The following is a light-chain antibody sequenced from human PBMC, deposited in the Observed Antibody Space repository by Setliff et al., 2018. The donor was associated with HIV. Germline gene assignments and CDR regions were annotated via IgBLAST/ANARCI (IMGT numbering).Light chain of an antibody. J-gene: IGKJ4*01. CDR2: AAS. CDR3: QQAHTFPLT. V-gene: IGKV1-12*01. CDR1: QVISTW. Sequence: DIQMTQSPSSVSASVGDRVTITCRASQVISTWLAWYQQRPGAAPKLLISAASTLQSGVPSRFSGSGSGAVFTLTISSLQPEDFATYYCQQAHTFPLTFGGGTKVDIK.